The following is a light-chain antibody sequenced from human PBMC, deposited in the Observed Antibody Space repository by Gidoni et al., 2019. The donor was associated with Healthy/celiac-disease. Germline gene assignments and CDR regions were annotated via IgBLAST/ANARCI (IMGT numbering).Light chain of an antibody. CDR2: KAS. V-gene: IGKV1-5*03. Sequence: DIQMTQSPSTLSASVGDRVTITCRASQSISSWLAWYQQKPGKAPKLLIYKASSLESGVPSRFSGSGSGTEFTLTISSLQPDDSATYYCQQYNSFGQGTKLEIK. J-gene: IGKJ2*01. CDR1: QSISSW. CDR3: QQYNS.